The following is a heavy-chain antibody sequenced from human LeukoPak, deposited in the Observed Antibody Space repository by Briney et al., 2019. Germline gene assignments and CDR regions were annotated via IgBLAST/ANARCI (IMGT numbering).Heavy chain of an antibody. CDR1: GGSISSYY. Sequence: SETLSLTCTVSGGSISSYYWSRIRQPPGKGLEWIGYIYYSGSTNYNPSLKSRVTISVDTSKNQFSLKLSSVTAADTAMYYCARALWYGTGTTYYYYGMDVWGQGTTVTVSS. V-gene: IGHV4-59*01. D-gene: IGHD1-7*01. CDR2: IYYSGST. J-gene: IGHJ6*02. CDR3: ARALWYGTGTTYYYYGMDV.